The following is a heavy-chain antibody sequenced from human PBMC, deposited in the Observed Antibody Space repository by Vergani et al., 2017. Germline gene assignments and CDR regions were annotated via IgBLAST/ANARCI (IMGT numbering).Heavy chain of an antibody. CDR3: ARDRRDSWRSDFDY. CDR1: GFTFSSYG. Sequence: QVQLVESGGGVVQPGRSLRLSCAASGFTFSSYGMHWVRQAPGKGLEWVAVISYDGSNKYYADSVKGRFTISRDNSKNTLYLQMNSLRAEDTAVYYCARDRRDSWRSDFDYWGQGTLVTVSS. D-gene: IGHD1-26*01. CDR2: ISYDGSNK. V-gene: IGHV3-30*03. J-gene: IGHJ4*02.